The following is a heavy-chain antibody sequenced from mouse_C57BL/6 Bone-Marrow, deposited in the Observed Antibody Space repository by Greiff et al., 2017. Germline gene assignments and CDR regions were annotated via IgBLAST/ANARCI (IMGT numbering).Heavy chain of an antibody. CDR3: ARRVHYYRHYFAY. CDR1: GYTFTSYW. Sequence: VQLQQSGAELVKPGASVTLSCKASGYTFTSYWMHWVKQRPGQGLAWIGMIHPNSGSTTYNEKFKSKATLTVDKSSSTAYMQLSSLTSEDSAVYYCARRVHYYRHYFAYWGQGTTLTVSA. V-gene: IGHV1-64*01. J-gene: IGHJ2*01. D-gene: IGHD1-2*01. CDR2: IHPNSGST.